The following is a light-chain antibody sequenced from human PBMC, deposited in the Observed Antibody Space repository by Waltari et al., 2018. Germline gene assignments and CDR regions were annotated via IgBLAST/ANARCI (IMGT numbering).Light chain of an antibody. V-gene: IGKV1-NL1*01. CDR1: QGIRNS. CDR2: AAS. Sequence: FQLPQSPSSLSASVGARFTLTCRASQGIRNSLAWYQQKPGKAPNLLLYAASRLESGVPSRFSGSGSGTDYTLTISSLQPEDFATYYCQQYYTTPYTFGQGTKLEI. J-gene: IGKJ2*01. CDR3: QQYYTTPYT.